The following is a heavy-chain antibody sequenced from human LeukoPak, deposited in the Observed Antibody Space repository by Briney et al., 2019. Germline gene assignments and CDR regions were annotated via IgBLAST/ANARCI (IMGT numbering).Heavy chain of an antibody. Sequence: GASVKVSCKASGHTFSDYYLHWVRQATGQGLEWMGWMNPNSGNTGYAQKLQGRVTMTTDTSTSTAYMELRSLRSDDTAVYYCARVRYGWLKTQRFDPWGQGTLVTVSS. CDR3: ARVRYGWLKTQRFDP. J-gene: IGHJ5*02. D-gene: IGHD5-12*01. V-gene: IGHV1-18*01. CDR2: MNPNSGNT. CDR1: GHTFSDYY.